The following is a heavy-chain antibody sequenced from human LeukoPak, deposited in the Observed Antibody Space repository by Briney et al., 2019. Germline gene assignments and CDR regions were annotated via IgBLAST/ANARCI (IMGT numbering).Heavy chain of an antibody. Sequence: ASVKVSCKASGYTFTSYYMHWVRQAPAQGREWMGIINPSGGSTSYAQKFHGRLTMTRDASTSTVYMELSSLGSDDTAVYYCARGQTNYYYGMDVWGQGTTVTVSS. V-gene: IGHV1-46*01. D-gene: IGHD1/OR15-1a*01. CDR2: INPSGGST. CDR3: ARGQTNYYYGMDV. J-gene: IGHJ6*02. CDR1: GYTFTSYY.